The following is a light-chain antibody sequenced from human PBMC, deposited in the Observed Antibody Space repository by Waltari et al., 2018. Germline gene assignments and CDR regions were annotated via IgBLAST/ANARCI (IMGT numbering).Light chain of an antibody. J-gene: IGKJ5*01. CDR2: DAS. V-gene: IGKV1-39*01. CDR3: QQSYSPPFT. Sequence: DIQMTQSPSSLSTSVGDRVTITCRASRGIDSYLNWYKQRPGRAPNLLIYDASTLQREVPTRFSGGGIGTDFTLTINNLQPEDFATYFCQQSYSPPFTFGQGTRLEI. CDR1: RGIDSY.